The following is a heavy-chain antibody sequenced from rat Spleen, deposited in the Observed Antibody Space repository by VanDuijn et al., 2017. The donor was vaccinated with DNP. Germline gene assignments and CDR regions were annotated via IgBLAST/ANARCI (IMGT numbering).Heavy chain of an antibody. CDR3: VRWYNSGYYFDY. V-gene: IGHV5-22*01. CDR2: ISYDGGRT. CDR1: GFTFSDYY. J-gene: IGHJ2*01. D-gene: IGHD4-3*01. Sequence: EVQLVESGGGLVQPGRSLKLSCAASGFTFSDYYMAWVRQAPTKGLEWVAYISYDGGRTYNGDSVKGRFTISRANVKSTLYLQMNSLRSEDMATYYCVRWYNSGYYFDYWGQGVMVTVSS.